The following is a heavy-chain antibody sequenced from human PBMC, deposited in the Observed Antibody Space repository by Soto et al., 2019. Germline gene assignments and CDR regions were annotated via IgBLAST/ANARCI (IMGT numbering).Heavy chain of an antibody. CDR1: GGSISSGGYY. Sequence: QVQLQESGPGLVKPSQTLSLTCTVSGGSISSGGYYWSWIRQHPGKGLGWIGYVYYSGSTYYNPSLKSRVTISVDTSKNQFSLKLSSVTAADTAVYYCARDLQYSMLFYGMDVWGQGTTVTVSS. CDR2: VYYSGST. J-gene: IGHJ6*02. D-gene: IGHD6-13*01. CDR3: ARDLQYSMLFYGMDV. V-gene: IGHV4-31*03.